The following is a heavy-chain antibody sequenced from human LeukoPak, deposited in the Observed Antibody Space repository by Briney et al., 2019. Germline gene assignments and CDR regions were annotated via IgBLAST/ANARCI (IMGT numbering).Heavy chain of an antibody. V-gene: IGHV6-1*01. J-gene: IGHJ5*02. CDR2: TYYRSKWYN. D-gene: IGHD3-22*01. CDR3: ARYDSSGLRWFDP. Sequence: SHTLSLTCALSGDSVYCNSATWHWIRQSPSRGLEWLGRTYYRSKWYNDYAVSVKSRITINPDTSKNQFSLELNSMTLEDTTVYYCARYDSSGLRWFDPWGEGTLVTVSS. CDR1: GDSVYCNSAT.